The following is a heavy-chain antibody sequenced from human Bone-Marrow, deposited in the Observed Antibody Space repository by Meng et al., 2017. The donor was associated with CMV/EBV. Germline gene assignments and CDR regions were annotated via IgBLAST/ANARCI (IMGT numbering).Heavy chain of an antibody. CDR2: ISYDGSKK. Sequence: GSLRLSCAASGFTFSSYAMHWVRQAPGKGLEWVAVISYDGSKKYYADSVKGRFTISRDNSKNTLYLQMTSLRAEDTAVYYCARVSPPSGYSSGWYSNYYYYGMDVWGQGTAVTVSS. CDR3: ARVSPPSGYSSGWYSNYYYYGMDV. V-gene: IGHV3-30-3*01. CDR1: GFTFSSYA. J-gene: IGHJ6*02. D-gene: IGHD6-19*01.